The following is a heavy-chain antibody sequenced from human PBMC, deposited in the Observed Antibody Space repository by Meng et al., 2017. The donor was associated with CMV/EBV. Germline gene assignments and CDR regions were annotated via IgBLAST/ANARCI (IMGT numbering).Heavy chain of an antibody. D-gene: IGHD2-2*01. CDR2: VFSSGST. CDR3: ARGVTSWYYFDS. V-gene: IGHV4-39*07. J-gene: IGHJ4*02. Sequence: TGSGGSISSRNYYWGWIRQPPGKGLEWIGSVFSSGSTYYSPSLKSRVTISLDTSKKHFSLKLTSLTAADTAVYYCARGVTSWYYFDSWGQRTLVTVSS. CDR1: GGSISSRNYY.